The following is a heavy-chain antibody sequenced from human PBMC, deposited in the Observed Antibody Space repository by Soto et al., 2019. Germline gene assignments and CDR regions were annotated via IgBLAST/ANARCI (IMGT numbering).Heavy chain of an antibody. CDR1: GGSISSGDYY. Sequence: SETLSLTCTVSGGSISSGDYYWSWIRQPPGKGLEWIGYIYYSGSTYYNPSLKSRVTISVDTSKNQFSLKLSSVTAADTAVYYCARAAYITIFGVVISSTLDYFDYWGQGTLVTVSS. D-gene: IGHD3-3*01. V-gene: IGHV4-30-4*01. CDR2: IYYSGST. CDR3: ARAAYITIFGVVISSTLDYFDY. J-gene: IGHJ4*02.